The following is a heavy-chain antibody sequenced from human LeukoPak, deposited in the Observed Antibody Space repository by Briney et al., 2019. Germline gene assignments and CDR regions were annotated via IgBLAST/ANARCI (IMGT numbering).Heavy chain of an antibody. V-gene: IGHV1-2*06. CDR2: ISPNSGGT. CDR1: GYTFTGYY. J-gene: IGHJ4*02. D-gene: IGHD2-2*01. Sequence: GASVKVSCKASGYTFTGYYLHWVRQAPGQGLEWMGRISPNSGGTSYAQKFQGRVTMTRDTSISTVYMELSRLRSDDTAVYYCARADIVVVPAAMDFDYWGQGTLVTVSS. CDR3: ARADIVVVPAAMDFDY.